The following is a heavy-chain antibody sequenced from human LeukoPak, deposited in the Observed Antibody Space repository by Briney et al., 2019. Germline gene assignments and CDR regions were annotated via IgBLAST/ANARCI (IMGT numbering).Heavy chain of an antibody. CDR3: AKVEKTPYYYDSSGYLSFDY. Sequence: TGGSLRLSCAASGFTFSSYAMSWVRQAPGKGLEWVSAISGSGGSTYYADSVKGRFTISRDNSKNTLYLQMNSLRAEDTAVYYCAKVEKTPYYYDSSGYLSFDYWGQGTLVTVSS. D-gene: IGHD3-22*01. CDR2: ISGSGGST. CDR1: GFTFSSYA. J-gene: IGHJ4*02. V-gene: IGHV3-23*01.